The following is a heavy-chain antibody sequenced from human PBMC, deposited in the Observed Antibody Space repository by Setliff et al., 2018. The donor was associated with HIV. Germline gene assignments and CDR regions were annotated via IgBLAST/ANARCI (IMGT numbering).Heavy chain of an antibody. Sequence: VASVKVSCKASGYTFTDFGITWVRQAPGQGLEWMGWIGAFNGNTHYPQNLQGRVTMTTETSTRTAYMELRSLRSDDTAVYFCARAGAAETSHFDYWGQGTLVTVS. V-gene: IGHV1-18*01. CDR3: ARAGAAETSHFDY. J-gene: IGHJ4*02. D-gene: IGHD2-15*01. CDR2: IGAFNGNT. CDR1: GYTFTDFG.